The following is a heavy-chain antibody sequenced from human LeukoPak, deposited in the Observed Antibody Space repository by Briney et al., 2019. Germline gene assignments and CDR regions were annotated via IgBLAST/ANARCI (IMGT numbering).Heavy chain of an antibody. CDR1: GGSISSGDYY. D-gene: IGHD6-13*01. J-gene: IGHJ3*02. V-gene: IGHV4-61*02. CDR3: ARAAGSVNDAFDI. CDR2: IYTSGST. Sequence: SETLSLTCTVSGGSISSGDYYWSWIRQPAGKGLEWIGRIYTSGSTNYNPSLKSRVTMSVDTSKNQFSLKLSSVTAADTAVYYCARAAGSVNDAFDIWGQGTMVTVSS.